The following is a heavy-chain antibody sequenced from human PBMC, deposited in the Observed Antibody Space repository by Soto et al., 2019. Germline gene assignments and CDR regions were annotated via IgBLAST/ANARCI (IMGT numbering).Heavy chain of an antibody. Sequence: QVQLQESGPGLVKPSETLSLTCTVSGGSISSYYWSWIRQPPGKGLEWIGYIYYSGSTNYNPSLKCRVTISVDTSKNQFSLKLSSVTAADTAVYYCARVYGDCFDYWGQGTLVTVSS. CDR2: IYYSGST. CDR3: ARVYGDCFDY. D-gene: IGHD4-17*01. CDR1: GGSISSYY. V-gene: IGHV4-59*01. J-gene: IGHJ4*02.